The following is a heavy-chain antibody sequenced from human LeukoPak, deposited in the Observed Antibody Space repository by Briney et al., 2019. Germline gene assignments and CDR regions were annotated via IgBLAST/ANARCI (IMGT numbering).Heavy chain of an antibody. CDR2: ISSSSSTI. CDR1: GFKFTSYS. V-gene: IGHV3-48*04. D-gene: IGHD3-3*01. Sequence: GGSLRLSCAASGFKFTSYSMNWVRQAPGKGLEWVSYISSSSSTIYHADSVKGRFTISRDNAKNSLYLQMNSLRAEDTAVYYCARDNPNYDFWSGYSFDYWGQGTLVTVSS. CDR3: ARDNPNYDFWSGYSFDY. J-gene: IGHJ4*02.